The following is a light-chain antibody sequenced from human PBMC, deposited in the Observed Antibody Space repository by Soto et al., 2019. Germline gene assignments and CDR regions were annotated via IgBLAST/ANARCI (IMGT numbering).Light chain of an antibody. V-gene: IGKV3-15*01. CDR2: HTS. CDR3: QHYGRSPIT. CDR1: QIISGN. J-gene: IGKJ5*01. Sequence: EIVMTQSPATLSVSPGESATLSCRASQIISGNLAWYQQKPCLSPRLLIYHTSTRATGVPARFSGSGSGTEFTLTISRLEPEDFALYYCQHYGRSPITFGQGTRLE.